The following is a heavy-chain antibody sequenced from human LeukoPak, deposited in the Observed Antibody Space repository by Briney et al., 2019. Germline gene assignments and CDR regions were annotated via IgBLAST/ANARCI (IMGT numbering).Heavy chain of an antibody. J-gene: IGHJ4*02. D-gene: IGHD1-1*01. CDR2: IRPEGNEK. CDR3: ARGDDFSGDY. Sequence: GGSLRLSCAASGFTFSNFWMSWVRQAPGRGLEWVANIRPEGNEKYHVESVEGRFTISRDNIKNSLFLQMHGLRVEDTAVYYCARGDDFSGDYWGQGTLVTVSS. V-gene: IGHV3-7*04. CDR1: GFTFSNFW.